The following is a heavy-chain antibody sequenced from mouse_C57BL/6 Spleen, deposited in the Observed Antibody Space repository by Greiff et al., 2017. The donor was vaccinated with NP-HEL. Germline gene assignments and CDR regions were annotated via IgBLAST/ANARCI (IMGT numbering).Heavy chain of an antibody. CDR2: LYPGDGDT. CDR1: GYAFSRSW. J-gene: IGHJ4*01. Sequence: VQLQQSGPELVKPGASVKISCKASGYAFSRSWMNWVKQRPGKGLEWIGRLYPGDGDTNYNGKFKGKATLTADKSSSTAYMQLSSLTSEDSAVYFCARLDDYDAYYYAMDYWGQGTSVTVSS. D-gene: IGHD2-4*01. CDR3: ARLDDYDAYYYAMDY. V-gene: IGHV1-82*01.